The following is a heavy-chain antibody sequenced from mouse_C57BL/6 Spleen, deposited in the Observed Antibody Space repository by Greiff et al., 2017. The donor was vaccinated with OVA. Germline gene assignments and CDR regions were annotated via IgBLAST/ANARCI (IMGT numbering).Heavy chain of an antibody. CDR2: IDPSDSET. D-gene: IGHD2-12*01. CDR3: ARDSHDCYAMDY. V-gene: IGHV1-52*01. CDR1: GYTFTSYW. J-gene: IGHJ4*01. Sequence: QVQLKQSGAELVRPGSSVKLSCKASGYTFTSYWMHWVKQRPIQGLEWIGNIDPSDSETHYNQKFKDKATLTVDKSSSTAYMQLSSLTSEDSAVYYCARDSHDCYAMDYWGQGTSVTVSS.